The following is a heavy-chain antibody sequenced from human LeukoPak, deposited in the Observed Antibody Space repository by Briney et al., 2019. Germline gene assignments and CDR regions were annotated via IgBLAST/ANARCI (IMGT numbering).Heavy chain of an antibody. J-gene: IGHJ4*02. V-gene: IGHV3-30*02. CDR2: IRYDGSNK. Sequence: GGSLRLSCAASGFTFSSYGMHWVRQAPGKGLECVAFIRYDGSNKYYADSVKGRFTISRDNSKNTLYLQMNSLRAEDTAVYYCAKENGDCSSTSCYDYWGQGTLVTVSS. D-gene: IGHD2-2*01. CDR1: GFTFSSYG. CDR3: AKENGDCSSTSCYDY.